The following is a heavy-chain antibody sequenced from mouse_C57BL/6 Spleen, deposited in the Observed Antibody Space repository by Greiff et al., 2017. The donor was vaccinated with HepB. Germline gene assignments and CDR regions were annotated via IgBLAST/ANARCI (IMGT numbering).Heavy chain of an antibody. CDR2: ISSGSSTI. CDR1: GFTFSDYG. D-gene: IGHD2-3*01. V-gene: IGHV5-17*01. Sequence: EVKVEESGGGLVKPGGSLKLSCAASGFTFSDYGMHWVRQAPEKGLEWVAYISSGSSTIYYADTVKGRFTISRDNAKNTLFLQMTSLRSEDTAMYYCARDEWLLQAMDYWGQGTSVTVSS. CDR3: ARDEWLLQAMDY. J-gene: IGHJ4*01.